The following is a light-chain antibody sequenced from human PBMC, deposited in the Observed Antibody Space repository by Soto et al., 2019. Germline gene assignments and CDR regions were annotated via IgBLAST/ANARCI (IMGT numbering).Light chain of an antibody. V-gene: IGLV1-47*01. J-gene: IGLJ2*01. CDR1: SSNIGSNY. CDR2: RNS. CDR3: ASWDDSLSGFVV. Sequence: QSVLTQPPSASGPPGQRVTISCSGSSSNIGSNYVFWYQQLPGTAPKVLMYRNSQRPSGVPDRFSGSKSGTSASLAISGLRSEDEADYYCASWDDSLSGFVVFGGGTKLTVL.